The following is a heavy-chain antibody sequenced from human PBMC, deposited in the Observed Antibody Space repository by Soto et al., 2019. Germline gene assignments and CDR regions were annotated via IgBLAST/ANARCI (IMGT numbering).Heavy chain of an antibody. CDR2: IDSSGEK. CDR1: GLSISDSEMG. CDR3: ARRHLAVAVSPWFDP. J-gene: IGHJ5*02. V-gene: IGHV2-26*01. Sequence: QVTLKESGPVLVTPTETLTLRCTVSGLSISDSEMGVSWIRQPPGKALEWLAHIDSSGEKSYRTFLKSRLTISKDTSKSQIVLIMTNMDPADTGTYYCARRHLAVAVSPWFDPWGQGILVTVSS. D-gene: IGHD6-19*01.